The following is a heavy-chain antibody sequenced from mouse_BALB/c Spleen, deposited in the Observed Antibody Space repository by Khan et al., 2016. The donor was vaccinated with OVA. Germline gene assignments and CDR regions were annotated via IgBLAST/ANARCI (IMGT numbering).Heavy chain of an antibody. CDR2: INPDSSTI. V-gene: IGHV4-1*02. J-gene: IGHJ2*01. Sequence: EVKLLESGGGLVQPGGSLKLSCAASGFDFSRYWMRWVRQAPGKGLEWIGEINPDSSTINYTPSLRDRFIISRDNANNTMYLHMSKVRFEDTALFYCTRLNYYGTSDYWGQGTTLTVSS. CDR3: TRLNYYGTSDY. CDR1: GFDFSRYW. D-gene: IGHD1-1*01.